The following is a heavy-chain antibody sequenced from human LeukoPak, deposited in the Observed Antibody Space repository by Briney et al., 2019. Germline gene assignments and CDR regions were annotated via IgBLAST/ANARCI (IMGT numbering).Heavy chain of an antibody. Sequence: SMKVSCKASGGTFSSYAISWVRQAPGQGLEWMGRIIPILGIANYAQKFQGRVTITADKSTSTAYMELSSLRSEDTAVYYCASSITGTTPDDWGQGTLVTVSS. CDR1: GGTFSSYA. CDR2: IIPILGIA. J-gene: IGHJ4*02. D-gene: IGHD1-7*01. CDR3: ASSITGTTPDD. V-gene: IGHV1-69*04.